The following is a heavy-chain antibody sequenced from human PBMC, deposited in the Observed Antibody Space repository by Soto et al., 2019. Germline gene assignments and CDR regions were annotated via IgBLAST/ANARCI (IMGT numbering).Heavy chain of an antibody. CDR3: ARSEEDSDYYYYGMDV. J-gene: IGHJ6*02. D-gene: IGHD2-15*01. V-gene: IGHV6-1*01. CDR1: RDTVSSNSVA. Sequence: PSQTLSLTCVHSRDTVSSNSVAWNWVRQSPSSGLEWLGRTYYRSRWYSDYAVSVRSRIDINADTSNNQVSLQLNSVTPEDTAVYYCARSEEDSDYYYYGMDVWGQGTTVTVSS. CDR2: TYYRSRWYS.